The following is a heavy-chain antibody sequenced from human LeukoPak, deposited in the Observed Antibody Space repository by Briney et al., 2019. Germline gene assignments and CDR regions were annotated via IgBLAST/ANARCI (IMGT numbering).Heavy chain of an antibody. D-gene: IGHD6-13*01. CDR3: ASSRGPSSSWSFDS. Sequence: PSETLSLTCSFSIVPIKNYYWNWIRQSPGKGLQWIGYIHYTGSTDYNFSLKSRVTISLDTSENHFSLSPSSVTAADSALYFCASSRGPSSSWSFDSWGQGILVTVSS. J-gene: IGHJ4*02. CDR2: IHYTGST. V-gene: IGHV4-59*01. CDR1: IVPIKNYY.